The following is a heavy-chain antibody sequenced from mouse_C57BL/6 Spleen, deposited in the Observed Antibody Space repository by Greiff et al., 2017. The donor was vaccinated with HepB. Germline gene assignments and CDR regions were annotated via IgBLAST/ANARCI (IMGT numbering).Heavy chain of an antibody. CDR3: AREGDITTVVATNWYCDV. V-gene: IGHV3-6*01. Sequence: EVQLQQSGPGLVKPSQSLSLTCSVTGYSITSGYYWNWIRQFPGNKLEWMGYISYDGSNNYNPSLKNRISITRDTSKNQFFLKLNSVTTEDTATYYGAREGDITTVVATNWYCDVWGTGTTVTVSS. D-gene: IGHD1-1*01. J-gene: IGHJ1*03. CDR1: GYSITSGYY. CDR2: ISYDGSN.